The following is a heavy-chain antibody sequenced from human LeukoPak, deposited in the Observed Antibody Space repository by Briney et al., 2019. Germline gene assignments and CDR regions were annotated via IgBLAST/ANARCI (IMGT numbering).Heavy chain of an antibody. Sequence: PGGSLRLSCAASGFAISSYTMNWVRQAPGKGLEWVSSISSSGSKIYYADSVKGRFTVSRDNATNSLYLQMNSLRAEDTAVYYCARALEADYWGQGTLVTVSS. CDR2: ISSSGSKI. CDR3: ARALEADY. V-gene: IGHV3-21*01. J-gene: IGHJ4*02. CDR1: GFAISSYT.